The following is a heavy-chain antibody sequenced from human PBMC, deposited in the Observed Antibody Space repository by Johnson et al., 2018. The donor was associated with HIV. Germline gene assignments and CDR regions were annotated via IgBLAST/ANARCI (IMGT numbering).Heavy chain of an antibody. CDR2: ISFDGTNT. V-gene: IGHV3-30-3*01. J-gene: IGHJ3*02. Sequence: QVQLVESGGGVVQPGRSLRLSCAASGFTFSSNAMHWVRQSPGKGLEWVAVISFDGTNTYYGDSVKGRFTISRDNSKNTLYLQMNSLRAEDTAVYYCAKEGGELLLDAFDIWGQGTMVTVSS. CDR1: GFTFSSNA. CDR3: AKEGGELLLDAFDI. D-gene: IGHD1-26*01.